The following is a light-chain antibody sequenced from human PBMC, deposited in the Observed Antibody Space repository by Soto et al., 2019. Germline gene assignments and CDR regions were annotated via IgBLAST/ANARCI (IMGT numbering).Light chain of an antibody. CDR1: QGIGND. V-gene: IGKV1-6*02. J-gene: IGKJ4*01. CDR2: AAT. CDR3: LQDDNYPLT. Sequence: AIQMAQSPSSLSASVGDRVTITCRASQGIGNDVGWYQQKPGKAPKLLLYAATTLQSGVPSRFIGTKSGTDFTLTISSLQPEEYATSNCLQDDNYPLTFGGGTKVEIK.